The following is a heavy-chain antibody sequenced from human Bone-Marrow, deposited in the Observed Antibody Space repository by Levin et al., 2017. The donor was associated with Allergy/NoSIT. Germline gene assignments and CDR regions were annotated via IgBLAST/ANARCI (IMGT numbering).Heavy chain of an antibody. D-gene: IGHD6-6*01. V-gene: IGHV3-30*18. CDR2: ITFDGNKI. J-gene: IGHJ2*01. CDR3: AKRFSSSSVPTTILDWYFDL. Sequence: GESLKISCAASGFTFSNYGMHWVRQAPGKGLEWVAVITFDGNKIDYADSVKGRFIISRDNSKKTVDLQMNSLRVEDTAVYYCAKRFSSSSVPTTILDWYFDLWGRGTLVTVSS. CDR1: GFTFSNYG.